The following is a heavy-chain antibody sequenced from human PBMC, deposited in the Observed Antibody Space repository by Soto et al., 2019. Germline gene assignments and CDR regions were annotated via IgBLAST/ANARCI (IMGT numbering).Heavy chain of an antibody. Sequence: QVQLAESGGGLDKPGGSLRLSCAASGFTFDNYYMRWLRQAPGKGLEWISYISSNDGTTYYADSLKGRFTISRDNAKNSLYLQMNSLRAEDTAVYYCAREINYSRYPRVIDFWGQGTLVTVSS. CDR1: GFTFDNYY. V-gene: IGHV3-11*01. D-gene: IGHD1-7*01. J-gene: IGHJ4*02. CDR2: ISSNDGTT. CDR3: AREINYSRYPRVIDF.